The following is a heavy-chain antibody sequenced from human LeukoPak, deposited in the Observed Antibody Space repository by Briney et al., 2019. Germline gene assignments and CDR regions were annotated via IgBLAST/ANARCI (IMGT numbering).Heavy chain of an antibody. CDR3: ARAGQGYCTSASCYLSLDY. CDR2: IYHSGST. CDR1: GGSISSSSW. Sequence: SGTLSLTCAVSGGSISSSSWWSWVRQPPGKGLEWIGQIYHSGSTNYNPSLKSRVAISVDKSKNQFSLNLNSVTAADTAVYYCARAGQGYCTSASCYLSLDYWGQGTLVTVSS. V-gene: IGHV4-4*02. D-gene: IGHD2-2*01. J-gene: IGHJ4*02.